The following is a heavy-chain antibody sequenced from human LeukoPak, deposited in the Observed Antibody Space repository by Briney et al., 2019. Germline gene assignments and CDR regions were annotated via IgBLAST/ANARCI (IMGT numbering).Heavy chain of an antibody. CDR1: GFTFSDYW. J-gene: IGHJ4*02. CDR2: IKEDGSDK. D-gene: IGHD3-10*01. V-gene: IGHV3-7*03. CDR3: ASHDAGGSSGTYLPLSVFDH. Sequence: GGSLRLSCAVSGFTFSDYWMTWVRQAPGRGLEWVANIKEDGSDKQYVDSVQGRFTISRDNAENSLYLQMNSLRGDDTAIHYCASHDAGGSSGTYLPLSVFDHWGQGTLVTVSS.